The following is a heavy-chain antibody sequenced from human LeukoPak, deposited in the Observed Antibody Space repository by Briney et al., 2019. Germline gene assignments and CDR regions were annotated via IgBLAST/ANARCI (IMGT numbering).Heavy chain of an antibody. CDR1: VFTFSSYL. CDR2: INSDVSST. Sequence: GGSLRLSCAASVFTFSSYLIHWGRQAPGKGLVWVSRINSDVSSTSYAESVKGRFTISRDNAKNTLYLQMNSLRAEDTAVYYCARALRIAVAGASDFDYWGQGTLVTVSS. CDR3: ARALRIAVAGASDFDY. V-gene: IGHV3-74*01. D-gene: IGHD6-19*01. J-gene: IGHJ4*02.